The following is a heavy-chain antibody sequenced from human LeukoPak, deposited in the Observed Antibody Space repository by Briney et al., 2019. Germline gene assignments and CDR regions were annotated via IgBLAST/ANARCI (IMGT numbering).Heavy chain of an antibody. CDR2: IYYSGST. CDR1: GGSISSYY. CDR3: ARTDYDSSGPNFDY. V-gene: IGHV4-59*01. Sequence: SETLSLTCTVSGGSISSYYWSWIRQPPGKGLEWIGYIYYSGSTNYNPSLKSRVTISVDTSKNQFSLNLSSVTAADTAVDYCARTDYDSSGPNFDYWGQGTLVTVSS. J-gene: IGHJ4*02. D-gene: IGHD3-22*01.